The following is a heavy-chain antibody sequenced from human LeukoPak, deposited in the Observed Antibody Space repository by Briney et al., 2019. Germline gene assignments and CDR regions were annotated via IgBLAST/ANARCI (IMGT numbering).Heavy chain of an antibody. J-gene: IGHJ1*01. D-gene: IGHD3-22*01. Sequence: GGSLRLSCAASGFTFSSYWMHWVRQAPGKGLVWVSRIKSDGSTNYADSVKGRFTISRGNAKNTVSLKMNSLRAEDTGVYYCARAPSEIGGYYPEYFRHWGQGTLVTVSS. CDR2: IKSDGST. V-gene: IGHV3-74*01. CDR3: ARAPSEIGGYYPEYFRH. CDR1: GFTFSSYW.